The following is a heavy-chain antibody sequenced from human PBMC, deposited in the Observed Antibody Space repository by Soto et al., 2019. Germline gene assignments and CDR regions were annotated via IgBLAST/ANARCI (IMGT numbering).Heavy chain of an antibody. Sequence: PSETLSLTCTVSGGSISSSSYYWGWIRQPPGKGLEWIGSIYYSGSTYYNPSLKSRVTISVDTSKNQFSLKLSSVTAADTAVYYCARTFSGSYSYYYYGMDVWAQGTTVTVSS. CDR1: GGSISSSSYY. D-gene: IGHD1-26*01. J-gene: IGHJ6*02. CDR2: IYYSGST. CDR3: ARTFSGSYSYYYYGMDV. V-gene: IGHV4-39*01.